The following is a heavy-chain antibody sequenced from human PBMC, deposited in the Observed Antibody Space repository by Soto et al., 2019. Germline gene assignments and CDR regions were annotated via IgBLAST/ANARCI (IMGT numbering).Heavy chain of an antibody. CDR2: IYYSGST. D-gene: IGHD3-3*01. J-gene: IGHJ4*02. CDR3: AGGRFLEWLLYYFDY. CDR1: GGSIGSSSNY. V-gene: IGHV4-39*01. Sequence: QLQLQESGPGLVKPSETLSLTCTVSGGSIGSSSNYWGWIRQPPGKGLEWIGTIYYSGSTYYNPSLKSRVTMSVDASKNQFSLKLSSVTAADTAVYFCAGGRFLEWLLYYFDYWGQGTLVTVSS.